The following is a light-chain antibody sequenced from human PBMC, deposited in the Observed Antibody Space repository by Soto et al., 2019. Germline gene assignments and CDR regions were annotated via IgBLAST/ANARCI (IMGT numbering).Light chain of an antibody. CDR3: LQYYNWWT. CDR2: RAS. CDR1: QSVSSN. V-gene: IGKV3-15*01. J-gene: IGKJ1*01. Sequence: EIVMTQSPATLSVSPGERATLSCRASQSVSSNVAWYQQKPGQAPRLLIYRASTRATGIPAMFSGSGSGTEFTLTISSLQSEDVAVYYCLQYYNWWTFGQGTKVDIK.